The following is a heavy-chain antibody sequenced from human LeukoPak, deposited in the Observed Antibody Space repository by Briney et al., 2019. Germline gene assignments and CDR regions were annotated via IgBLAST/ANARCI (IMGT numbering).Heavy chain of an antibody. D-gene: IGHD3-3*01. CDR3: ARGGGGVRFLEWLSNWFDP. V-gene: IGHV1-18*01. CDR2: ISAYNGNT. CDR1: GYTFTSYG. J-gene: IGHJ5*02. Sequence: ASVKVSCKASGYTFTSYGISWVRQAPGQGLEWMGWISAYNGNTNYAQKLQGRVTMTTDTSTSTAYMELRSLRSDDTAVYYCARGGGGVRFLEWLSNWFDPWGQGTLVTVSS.